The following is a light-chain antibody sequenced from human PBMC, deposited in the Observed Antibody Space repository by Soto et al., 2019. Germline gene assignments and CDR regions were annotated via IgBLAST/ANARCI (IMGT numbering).Light chain of an antibody. CDR1: SSDVGGYNY. CDR2: EVT. V-gene: IGLV2-8*01. Sequence: QSVLTQPPSASGSPGQSVTISCTGTSSDVGGYNYVSWYQQHPGKAPKLMIYEVTKRPSGVPERISGSKFGTAASLAISGLRSEDEAVYYCASWDDRLGAVIFGGGTKLTVL. J-gene: IGLJ2*01. CDR3: ASWDDRLGAVI.